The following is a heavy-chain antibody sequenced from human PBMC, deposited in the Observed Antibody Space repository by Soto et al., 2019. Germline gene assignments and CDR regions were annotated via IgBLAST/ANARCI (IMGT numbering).Heavy chain of an antibody. CDR1: GGSINTYY. Sequence: SETLSLTCAVSGGSINTYYWSWVRQPPGKGLEWIGYIYYSGSTNYNPSLKSRVTISVDTSKNQFSLKLSSVTAADTAVYYCARGRDIVLKGMDVWGQGTTVTVSS. CDR3: ARGRDIVLKGMDV. V-gene: IGHV4-59*01. D-gene: IGHD2-8*01. CDR2: IYYSGST. J-gene: IGHJ6*02.